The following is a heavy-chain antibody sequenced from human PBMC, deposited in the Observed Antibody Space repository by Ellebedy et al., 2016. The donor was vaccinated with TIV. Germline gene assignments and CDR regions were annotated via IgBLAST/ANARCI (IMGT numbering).Heavy chain of an antibody. CDR2: IIPMFRTA. CDR3: ARDFVPHSGGYYFYYHGMDV. J-gene: IGHJ6*02. Sequence: SVKVSCKASGDTFSSYAISWVRQPPGQGLEWMGGIIPMFRTANYAQKFQGRVTITADESTSTAYMELSSLRSEDTAVYHCARDFVPHSGGYYFYYHGMDVWGQGTTVTVSS. CDR1: GDTFSSYA. V-gene: IGHV1-69*13. D-gene: IGHD1-26*01.